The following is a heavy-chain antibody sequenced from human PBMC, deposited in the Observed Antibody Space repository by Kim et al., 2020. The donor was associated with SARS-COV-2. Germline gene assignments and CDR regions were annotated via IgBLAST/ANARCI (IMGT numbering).Heavy chain of an antibody. CDR1: EYTFACCS. D-gene: IGHD2-15*01. V-gene: IGHV1-3*01. CDR3: AKERRAGIVFYEH. CDR2: VSGATGNT. J-gene: IGHJ1*01. Sequence: ASVKVSCKASEYTFACCSIHWMRQAPGQRLEWMGWVSGATGNTRSSQSLEGRVTMTRDTTANTVYMELSSLRSEDTAIYYCAKERRAGIVFYEHWGQGTPVTVSS.